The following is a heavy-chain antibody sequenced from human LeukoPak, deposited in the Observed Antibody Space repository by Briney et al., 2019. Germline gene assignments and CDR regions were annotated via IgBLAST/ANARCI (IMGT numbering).Heavy chain of an antibody. V-gene: IGHV3-64*02. Sequence: PGGSLRLSCAASGFSFSSYVMHWVRQAPGKGLEYVSAISSNGGETYYADSVKGRFTISRDNSKNALYLQMGSLRVEDMAVYYCARGRSPRGYYYGMDVWGKGTTVTVSA. CDR3: ARGRSPRGYYYGMDV. CDR1: GFSFSSYV. J-gene: IGHJ6*04. CDR2: ISSNGGET. D-gene: IGHD1-26*01.